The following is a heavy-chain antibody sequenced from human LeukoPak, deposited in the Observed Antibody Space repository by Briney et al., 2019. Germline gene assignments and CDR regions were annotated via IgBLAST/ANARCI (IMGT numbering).Heavy chain of an antibody. CDR2: IDRNSGGT. CDR1: GYTVTGYV. Sequence: ASVKVSCKASGYTVTGYVIHWVRQAPGQGLGGLGWIDRNSGGTNDAQNLRGSVTMTMDTSISPAYIELSRLKSDDTAVYYCAVVNDYGDYFDYWRRGTMVSVSS. J-gene: IGHJ4*02. V-gene: IGHV1-2*02. D-gene: IGHD4-17*01. CDR3: AVVNDYGDYFDY.